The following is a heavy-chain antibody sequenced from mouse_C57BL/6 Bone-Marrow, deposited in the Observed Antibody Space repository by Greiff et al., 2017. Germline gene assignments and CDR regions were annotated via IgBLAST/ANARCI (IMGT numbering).Heavy chain of an antibody. V-gene: IGHV1-19*01. Sequence: VQLKQSGPVLVKPGASVKMSCKASGYTFTDYYMNWVKQSHGKSLEWIGVINPYNGGTSYNQKFKGKATLTVDKSSSTAYMELNSLTSEDSAVYYCARETDIDYWGQGTSLTVSS. D-gene: IGHD3-3*01. CDR2: INPYNGGT. CDR1: GYTFTDYY. CDR3: ARETDIDY. J-gene: IGHJ2*02.